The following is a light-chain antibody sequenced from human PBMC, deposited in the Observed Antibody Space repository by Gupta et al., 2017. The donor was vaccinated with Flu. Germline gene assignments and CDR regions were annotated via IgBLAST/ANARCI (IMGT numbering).Light chain of an antibody. CDR2: KAS. V-gene: IGKV1-5*03. J-gene: IGKJ2*03. CDR3: QQYKSYSPYS. CDR1: QSISTW. Sequence: DIQMTQSPSTLSASVGDRVTITCQASQSISTWLAWYQQKPGKAPNLLIYKASYLESGVPSRFSGSGSGTEFTLTINTLQPDDFATYYCQQYKSYSPYSFGQGTKLEI.